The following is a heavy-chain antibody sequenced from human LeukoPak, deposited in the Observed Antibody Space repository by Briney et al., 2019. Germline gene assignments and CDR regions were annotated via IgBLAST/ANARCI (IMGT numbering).Heavy chain of an antibody. CDR1: KFPFSNYW. J-gene: IGHJ4*02. Sequence: SGGSLRLPCAASKFPFSNYWMIWVRQAPGKGLGWVANIKHDGTETNYVDSVKGRVTISRDNAKKSLYLQVNSLRAEDSAGYYCATDRDCYRKNWYRLHYWGQGTPVAVSS. CDR2: IKHDGTET. D-gene: IGHD2-21*02. V-gene: IGHV3-7*04. CDR3: ATDRDCYRKNWYRLHY.